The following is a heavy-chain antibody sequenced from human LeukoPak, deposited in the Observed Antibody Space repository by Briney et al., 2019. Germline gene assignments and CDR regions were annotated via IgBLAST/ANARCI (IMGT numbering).Heavy chain of an antibody. D-gene: IGHD1-14*01. V-gene: IGHV3-23*01. CDR1: GFTFSHYA. Sequence: GGSLRLSCAASGFTFSHYAMTWVRQGPGQGLEWVSTVSESCDSIYYADSVKGRFIISRDNSKNTMYLQMNSLRAEDTATYYCARGHHGDSWGQGTLVTVSS. J-gene: IGHJ4*02. CDR3: ARGHHGDS. CDR2: VSESCDSI.